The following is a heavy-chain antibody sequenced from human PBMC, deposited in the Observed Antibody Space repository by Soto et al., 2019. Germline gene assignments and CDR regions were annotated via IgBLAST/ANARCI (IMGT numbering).Heavy chain of an antibody. Sequence: QVQLVESGGGVVQPGRSLRLSCAASGFTFSSYAMHWVRQAPGKGLEWVAVISYDGSNKYYADSVKGRFTISRDNSKNTLYLQMTSLRAEDTAVYYCASAPRRTYSYGYYPFSYYGMDVWGQETTVTVSS. J-gene: IGHJ6*02. D-gene: IGHD5-18*01. V-gene: IGHV3-30-3*01. CDR1: GFTFSSYA. CDR2: ISYDGSNK. CDR3: ASAPRRTYSYGYYPFSYYGMDV.